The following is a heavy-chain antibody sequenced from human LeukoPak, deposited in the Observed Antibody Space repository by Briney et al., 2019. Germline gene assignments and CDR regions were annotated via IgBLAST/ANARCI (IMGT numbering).Heavy chain of an antibody. D-gene: IGHD3-22*01. CDR2: IYYSGST. CDR1: GGSISSSSYY. Sequence: SETLSLTCIVSGGSISSSSYYWGWIRQPPGKGLEWIRTIYYSGSTNYNPSLKSRVTISVDTSKNQFSLKLSSVTAADTAVYYCASHFYYYDSSGSKNGSFDYWGQGTLVTVSS. V-gene: IGHV4-39*07. CDR3: ASHFYYYDSSGSKNGSFDY. J-gene: IGHJ4*02.